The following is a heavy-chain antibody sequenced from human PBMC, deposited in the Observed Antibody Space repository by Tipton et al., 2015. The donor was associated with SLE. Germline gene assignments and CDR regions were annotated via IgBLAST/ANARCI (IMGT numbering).Heavy chain of an antibody. Sequence: TLSLTCAVYGGSFSGYYWSWIRQPPGKGLEWIGYIYYSGSTNYNPSLKSRVTISVDTSKNQFSLKLSSVTAADTAVYYCVRVDGAYCGGDCYSTDWYFDLWGRGTLVTVSS. J-gene: IGHJ2*01. V-gene: IGHV4-59*01. CDR1: GGSFSGYY. CDR3: VRVDGAYCGGDCYSTDWYFDL. D-gene: IGHD2-21*01. CDR2: IYYSGST.